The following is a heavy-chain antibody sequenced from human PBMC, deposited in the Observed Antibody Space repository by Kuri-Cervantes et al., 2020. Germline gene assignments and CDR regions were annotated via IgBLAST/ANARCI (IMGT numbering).Heavy chain of an antibody. CDR2: IRYDGRDE. CDR3: ASMYHLEMATMPPGPNEKQDFDY. V-gene: IGHV3-30*02. Sequence: GESLKISCAASGFSLGPYGMHWVRQAPGKGLEWVAFIRYDGRDEYYVDSVKGRFTISRDNSENTLYLQTNGLRIEDTAVYYCASMYHLEMATMPPGPNEKQDFDYWGQGTLVTVSS. CDR1: GFSLGPYG. J-gene: IGHJ4*02. D-gene: IGHD5-24*01.